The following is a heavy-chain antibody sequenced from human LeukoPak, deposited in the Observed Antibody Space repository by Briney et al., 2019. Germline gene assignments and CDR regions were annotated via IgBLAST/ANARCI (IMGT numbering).Heavy chain of an antibody. CDR2: VYSSGST. J-gene: IGHJ5*01. Sequence: SETLSLTCTVSGASISSYYWSCIRQPAGKGLEWIGRVYSSGSTNYNPSLKSRVTMSEDTSKNQFSLKLRSVTAADTAVYYCARDPDGYNWFDSWGQGTQVTVST. CDR3: ARDPDGYNWFDS. CDR1: GASISSYY. D-gene: IGHD1-14*01. V-gene: IGHV4-4*07.